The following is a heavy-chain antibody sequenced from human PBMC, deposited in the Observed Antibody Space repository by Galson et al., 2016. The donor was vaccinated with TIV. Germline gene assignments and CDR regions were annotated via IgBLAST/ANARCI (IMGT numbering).Heavy chain of an antibody. CDR1: GGSITSYY. Sequence: LSLTCAVSGGSITSYYWTWIRQPPGKGLEWIGYIYYTGSTTYNPSLKSRVTISVDPSKKQFSLKMSSVTAADTAVYYCARGLDYGDRRGWEYWGQGTLVTVSS. D-gene: IGHD4-17*01. V-gene: IGHV4-59*01. CDR3: ARGLDYGDRRGWEY. CDR2: IYYTGST. J-gene: IGHJ4*02.